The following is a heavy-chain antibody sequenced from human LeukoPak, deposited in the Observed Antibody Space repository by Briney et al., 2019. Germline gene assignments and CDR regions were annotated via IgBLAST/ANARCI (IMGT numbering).Heavy chain of an antibody. V-gene: IGHV3-23*01. CDR1: GFTFSSYA. CDR2: ISGSYST. D-gene: IGHD6-19*01. Sequence: LSGGSLRLSCAASGFTFSSYAMSWVRQAPGKGLEWVSSISGSYSTYYADSVKGRFTISRDNSKNALYLQMNSLRAEDTAVYYCAKSSSVWYSWFDPWGQGTLVTVSS. CDR3: AKSSSVWYSWFDP. J-gene: IGHJ5*02.